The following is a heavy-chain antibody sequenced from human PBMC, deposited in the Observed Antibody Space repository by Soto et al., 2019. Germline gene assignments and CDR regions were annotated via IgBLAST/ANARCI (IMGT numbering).Heavy chain of an antibody. D-gene: IGHD3-3*01. J-gene: IGHJ6*02. CDR1: GFNFTRSA. V-gene: IGHV1-58*01. CDR2: IVVGSGNT. Sequence: SVKVSCKASGFNFTRSAVQWVRQTRGQRLEWIGRIVVGSGNTNYAQEFQERVTITRDMSTSTAYMELSSLRSEDTAVYYCAEDTNQSDFWSNYHYYYYGLDVWGQGTPVTVSS. CDR3: AEDTNQSDFWSNYHYYYYGLDV.